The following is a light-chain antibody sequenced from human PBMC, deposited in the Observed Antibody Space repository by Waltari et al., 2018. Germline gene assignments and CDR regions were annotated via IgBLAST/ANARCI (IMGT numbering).Light chain of an antibody. Sequence: DVQMTQSPSFLSASVGDGVTITCRARQTISGRLAWYQQKPGAAPKRLIYKASNLDGGVPSRFCGRDSGAEFTLTISSLQPDDFATYYCQQYNEFPWTFGQGTKVDIK. J-gene: IGKJ1*01. V-gene: IGKV1-5*03. CDR3: QQYNEFPWT. CDR1: QTISGR. CDR2: KAS.